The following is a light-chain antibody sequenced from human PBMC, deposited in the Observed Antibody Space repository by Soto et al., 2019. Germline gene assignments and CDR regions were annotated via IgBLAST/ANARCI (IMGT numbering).Light chain of an antibody. V-gene: IGLV1-44*01. CDR2: HNN. Sequence: QSVLTQPPSASGTPGQRVTISCSGSNSNVGSNTVDWYQQLPGTAPKLLIYHNNQRPSGVPDRLSGSKSGTSASLAISGLQSEDEADYYCAAWDDSPNAVVFGGGTKLTVL. CDR3: AAWDDSPNAVV. J-gene: IGLJ2*01. CDR1: NSNVGSNT.